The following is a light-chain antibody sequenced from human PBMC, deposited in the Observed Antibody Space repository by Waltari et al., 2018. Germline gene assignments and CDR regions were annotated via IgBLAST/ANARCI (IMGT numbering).Light chain of an antibody. CDR3: QRYNSYPIT. V-gene: IGKV1-5*03. CDR2: EAT. J-gene: IGKJ3*01. Sequence: DIQMTQSPSHLPASVGDSVTTTCRASQCIGSWFAWYQQKPGKAPRLLIYEATSLERGVPSRFSASAAGTEFTLTISSLQPDDFATDYCQRYNSYPITFGPGTKVDI. CDR1: QCIGSW.